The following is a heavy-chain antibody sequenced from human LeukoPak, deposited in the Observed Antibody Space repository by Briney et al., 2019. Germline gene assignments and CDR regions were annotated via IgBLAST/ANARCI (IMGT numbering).Heavy chain of an antibody. CDR2: ISDRGST. D-gene: IGHD3-16*02. CDR3: ARGRYSYGLHDC. J-gene: IGHJ4*02. Sequence: SSESLSLTCTVSGGSIGTSDYYWNWIRQHPGKGLEWIGFISDRGSTLNNPSPKRRVTISSDTSKTQCSLKLGSVTAADMAVYYCARGRYSYGLHDCWGQGTLVAGS. V-gene: IGHV4-31*03. CDR1: GGSIGTSDYY.